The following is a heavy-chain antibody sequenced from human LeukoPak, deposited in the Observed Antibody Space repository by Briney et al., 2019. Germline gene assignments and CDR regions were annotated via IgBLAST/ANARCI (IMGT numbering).Heavy chain of an antibody. CDR2: TNPDGTDK. V-gene: IGHV3-7*01. CDR1: GFTFSSYW. CDR3: AGLFSGPQPHLDS. Sequence: PGGSLRLSCAAPGFTFSSYWMSWVRQAPGRGLEWVANTNPDGTDKYYLDSVRGRFTISRDNAKNSLYLQMNILRAEDTAVYYCAGLFSGPQPHLDSWGQGTLVTVSS. D-gene: IGHD6-25*01. J-gene: IGHJ4*02.